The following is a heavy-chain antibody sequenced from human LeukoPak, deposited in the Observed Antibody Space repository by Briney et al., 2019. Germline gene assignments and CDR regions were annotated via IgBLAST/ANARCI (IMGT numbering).Heavy chain of an antibody. CDR2: VSGNNGNT. CDR3: ARAAMFYYDSSGYYYVDY. V-gene: IGHV1-18*01. J-gene: IGHJ4*02. CDR1: GYIYASYG. D-gene: IGHD3-22*01. Sequence: ASVKVSCKASGYIYASYGITWVRQAPGQGLEWMGWVSGNNGNTNYAQKFQGRVIMTTDTSTTTAYMDLRSLRSDDTAVYFRARAAMFYYDSSGYYYVDYWGQGTLVTVSS.